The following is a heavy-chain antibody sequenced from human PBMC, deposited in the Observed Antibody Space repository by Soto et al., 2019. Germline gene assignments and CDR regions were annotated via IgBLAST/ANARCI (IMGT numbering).Heavy chain of an antibody. D-gene: IGHD5-18*01. V-gene: IGHV1-3*01. J-gene: IGHJ3*02. CDR1: GYTFTSYA. CDR3: ARGPVPSWGRIVGWIQLWLGGAFDI. Sequence: GASVKVSCKASGYTFTSYAMHWVRQAPGQRLEWMGWINAGNGNTKYSQKFQGRVTITRDTSASTAYMELSSLRSEDTAVYYCARGPVPSWGRIVGWIQLWLGGAFDIWGQGTMVTVSS. CDR2: INAGNGNT.